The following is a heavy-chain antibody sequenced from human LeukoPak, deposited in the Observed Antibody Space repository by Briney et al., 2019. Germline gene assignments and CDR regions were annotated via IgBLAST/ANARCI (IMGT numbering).Heavy chain of an antibody. D-gene: IGHD3-10*01. V-gene: IGHV4-34*01. J-gene: IGHJ4*02. CDR1: GGSFSGYY. Sequence: SETLSLTCAVYGGSFSGYYWSWIRQPPGKGLEWIGEINHSGSTNYNPSLKSRVTISVDTSKNQFSLKLSSVTAADTAVYYCARTGGRITMVRGPDYWGQGTLVTVSS. CDR2: INHSGST. CDR3: ARTGGRITMVRGPDY.